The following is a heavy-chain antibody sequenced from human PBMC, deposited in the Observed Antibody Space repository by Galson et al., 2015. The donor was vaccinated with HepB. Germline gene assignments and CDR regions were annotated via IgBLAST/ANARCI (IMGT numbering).Heavy chain of an antibody. D-gene: IGHD2-15*01. Sequence: TLSLTCTVSGGSISSGGYYWSWIRQHPGKGLEWIGYIYYSGSTYYNPSLKSRVTISVDTSKNQFSLKLSSVTAADTAVYYCARKIRWRDTFYYYYMDVWGKGTTVTVSS. J-gene: IGHJ6*03. CDR2: IYYSGST. CDR1: GGSISSGGYY. V-gene: IGHV4-31*03. CDR3: ARKIRWRDTFYYYYMDV.